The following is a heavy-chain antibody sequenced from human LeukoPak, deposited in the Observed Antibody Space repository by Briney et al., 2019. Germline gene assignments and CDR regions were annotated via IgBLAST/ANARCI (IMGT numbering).Heavy chain of an antibody. V-gene: IGHV3-23*01. CDR3: AKDSVSSSSTDY. CDR2: ISGSGGST. D-gene: IGHD6-6*01. J-gene: IGHJ4*02. Sequence: SGGSLRLSCAASGFTFSSYAMSWVRQAPGKGLEWVSAISGSGGSTYYADSVKGRFTISRDNSKNTLYLQMNSLRAEDTAVYYCAKDSVSSSSTDYWGQGTLVTVSS. CDR1: GFTFSSYA.